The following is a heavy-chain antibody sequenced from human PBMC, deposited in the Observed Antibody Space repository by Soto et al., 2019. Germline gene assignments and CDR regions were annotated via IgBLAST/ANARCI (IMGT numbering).Heavy chain of an antibody. D-gene: IGHD5-12*01. CDR3: AREDSGYDYYYYYYMDV. J-gene: IGHJ6*03. Sequence: GGSLRLSCAASGFTFSSYWMHWVRQAPGKGLVWVSRINSDGSSTSYADSVKGRFTISRDNAKNTLYLQMNSLRAEDTAVYYCAREDSGYDYYYYYYMDVWGKGTTVTVSS. CDR1: GFTFSSYW. V-gene: IGHV3-74*01. CDR2: INSDGSST.